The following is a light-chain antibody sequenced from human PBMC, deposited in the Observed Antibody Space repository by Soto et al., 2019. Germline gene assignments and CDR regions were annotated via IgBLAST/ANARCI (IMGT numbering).Light chain of an antibody. CDR3: QQYGSSPLT. CDR1: QSIISTY. CDR2: GAS. J-gene: IGKJ4*01. V-gene: IGKV3-20*01. Sequence: EIVLTQSPGTLSLSPGERATLSCRASQSIISTYLAWYQQKPGQAPRLLIYGASNRATGITDRFTGSGSGTDFTLTISRLEPEDFAVYYCQQYGSSPLTFGGGTKVEIK.